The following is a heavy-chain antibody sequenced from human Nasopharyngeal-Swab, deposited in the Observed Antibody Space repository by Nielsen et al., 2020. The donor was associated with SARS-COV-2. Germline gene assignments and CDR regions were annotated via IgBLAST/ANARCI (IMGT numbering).Heavy chain of an antibody. V-gene: IGHV4-39*01. D-gene: IGHD6-19*01. CDR2: IYYSGST. CDR3: ARLSGLFDY. J-gene: IGHJ4*02. Sequence: WIRQPPGKGLEWIGSIYYSGSTYYNASLKSRVTISVDTSKNQFSLKLSSVTAEDTAVYYCARLSGLFDYWSQGTLVTVSS.